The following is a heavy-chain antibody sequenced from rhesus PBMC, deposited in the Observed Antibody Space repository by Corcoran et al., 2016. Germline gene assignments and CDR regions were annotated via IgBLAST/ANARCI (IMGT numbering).Heavy chain of an antibody. J-gene: IGHJ6*01. V-gene: IGHV4-76*01. CDR2: IYGSRGST. CDR3: ASASSGWFNYGLDS. CDR1: GGSISSGYD. Sequence: QVQLQESGPGVVKPSETLSLTCAVSGGSISSGYDWSWIRQPPGKGLEWFGYIYGSRGSTNYNPSLKNRVTISKDASKNQFSLKLSSVTAADTAVYYCASASSGWFNYGLDSWGQGVVVTVSS. D-gene: IGHD6-31*01.